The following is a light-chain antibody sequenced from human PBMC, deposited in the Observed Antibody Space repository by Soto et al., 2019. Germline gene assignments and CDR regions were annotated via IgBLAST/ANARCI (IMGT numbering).Light chain of an antibody. CDR2: AAS. CDR1: RTISSY. J-gene: IGKJ1*01. CDR3: QQTYSTPGT. Sequence: DIQMTQSPSSLSASVGDRVTITCRASRTISSYLNWYQQKPGKAPNLLIYAASNLQGGVPSRFSGSGSGTDFTLTISSLHSEDSATYYCQQTYSTPGTFGQGTKVEIK. V-gene: IGKV1-39*01.